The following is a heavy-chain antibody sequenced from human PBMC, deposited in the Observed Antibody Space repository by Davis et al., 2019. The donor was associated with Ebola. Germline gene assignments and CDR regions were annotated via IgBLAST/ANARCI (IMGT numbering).Heavy chain of an antibody. D-gene: IGHD1-26*01. CDR2: MNPNSGNT. CDR1: GYTFTSYY. Sequence: ASVKVSCKASGYTFTSYYMHWVRQATGQGLEWMGWMNPNSGNTGYAQKFQGRVTMTRNTSISTAYMELSSLRSEDTAVYYCARGFTTDYYYYGMDVWGQGTTVTVSS. CDR3: ARGFTTDYYYYGMDV. J-gene: IGHJ6*02. V-gene: IGHV1-8*02.